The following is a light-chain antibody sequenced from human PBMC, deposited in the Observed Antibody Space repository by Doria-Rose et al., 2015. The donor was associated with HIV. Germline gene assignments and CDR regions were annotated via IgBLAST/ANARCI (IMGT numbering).Light chain of an antibody. CDR3: QQYYDTPS. Sequence: ESLGMSLGERATLNCKSNQSLLYTSKNYLAWYQQKPGQPPKLLIYWASTRQSGVPARFSGSGSGTDFTLTISSLEAEDVAVYYCQQYYDTPSFGPGTTVDIE. J-gene: IGKJ3*01. CDR1: QSLLYTSKNY. V-gene: IGKV4-1*01. CDR2: WAS.